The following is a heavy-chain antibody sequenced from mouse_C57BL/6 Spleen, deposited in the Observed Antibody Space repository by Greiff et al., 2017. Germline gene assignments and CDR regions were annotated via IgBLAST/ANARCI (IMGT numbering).Heavy chain of an antibody. CDR1: GFNIKDDY. J-gene: IGHJ2*01. V-gene: IGHV14-4*01. CDR2: IDPENGDT. D-gene: IGHD4-1*01. Sequence: EVKLMESGAELVRPGASVKLSCTASGFNIKDDYMHWVKQRPEQGLEWIGWIDPENGDTEYASKFQGKATITADTSSNTAYLQLSSLTSEDTAVYYCTPLGRGVFFDYWGQGTTLTVSS. CDR3: TPLGRGVFFDY.